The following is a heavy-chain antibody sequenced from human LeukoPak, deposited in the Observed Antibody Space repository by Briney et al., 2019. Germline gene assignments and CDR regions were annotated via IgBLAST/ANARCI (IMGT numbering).Heavy chain of an antibody. V-gene: IGHV3-23*01. CDR1: GFTFSSYA. CDR3: AKVNPDTSGYYVDDY. Sequence: PGGSLRLSCAASGFTFSSYAMNWVRQAPGKGLEWVSVISGSGGSTYYADSVKGRFTISRDNSKDTLYLQMNSLRAEDTAVYYCAKVNPDTSGYYVDDYWGQGTLVTVSS. CDR2: ISGSGGST. J-gene: IGHJ4*02. D-gene: IGHD3-22*01.